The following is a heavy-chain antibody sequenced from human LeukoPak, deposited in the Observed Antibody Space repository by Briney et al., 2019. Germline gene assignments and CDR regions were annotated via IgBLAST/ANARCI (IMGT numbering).Heavy chain of an antibody. CDR1: GGSFSGYY. D-gene: IGHD3-16*01. CDR3: ARELGAFDI. Sequence: SETLSLTCAVYGGSFSGYYWSWIRQPPGKGLEWIGYIYYSGSTYYNPSLKSRVTISVDTSKNQFSLKLSSVTAADTAVYYCARELGAFDIWGQGTMVTVSS. CDR2: IYYSGST. J-gene: IGHJ3*02. V-gene: IGHV4-34*09.